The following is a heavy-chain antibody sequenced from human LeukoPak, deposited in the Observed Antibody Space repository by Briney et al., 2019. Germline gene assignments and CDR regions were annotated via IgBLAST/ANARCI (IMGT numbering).Heavy chain of an antibody. CDR1: GGSISSSSYY. CDR3: TSSYSGYDWSDYYYYYMDV. Sequence: SETLSLTCTVSGGSISSSSYYWGWIRQPPGKGLEWIGSIYYSGSTYYNPSLKSRVTIPVDTSKNQFSLKLSSVTAADTAVYYCTSSYSGYDWSDYYYYYMDVWGKGTTVTVSS. V-gene: IGHV4-39*01. D-gene: IGHD5-12*01. J-gene: IGHJ6*03. CDR2: IYYSGST.